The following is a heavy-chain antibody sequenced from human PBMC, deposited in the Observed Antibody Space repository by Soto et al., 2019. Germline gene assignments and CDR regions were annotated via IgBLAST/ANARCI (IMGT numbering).Heavy chain of an antibody. Sequence: GGSLRLSCEASGFSFTNDWMHWVRQAPGKGLVWVSSLSSDGSTTDYADSVKGRFTISRDNAKNTLYLQMNSLGAEDTAVYYCVRGKYSGSYFFDYWGQGTLVTVS. V-gene: IGHV3-74*01. D-gene: IGHD1-26*01. CDR3: VRGKYSGSYFFDY. CDR1: GFSFTNDW. CDR2: LSSDGSTT. J-gene: IGHJ4*02.